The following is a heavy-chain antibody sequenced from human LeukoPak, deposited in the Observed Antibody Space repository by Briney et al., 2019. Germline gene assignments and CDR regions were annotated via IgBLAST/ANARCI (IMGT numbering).Heavy chain of an antibody. CDR1: GGSISSGDYY. V-gene: IGHV4-30-4*01. Sequence: PSETLSFTCTVSGGSISSGDYYWSWIRQPPGKGLQWIGYIYYSGSTYYNPSLKSRVTISVDTSKNQFSLKLSSVTAADTAVYYCARFYDSSGYSSAFDIWGQGTMVTVSS. CDR2: IYYSGST. D-gene: IGHD3-22*01. J-gene: IGHJ3*02. CDR3: ARFYDSSGYSSAFDI.